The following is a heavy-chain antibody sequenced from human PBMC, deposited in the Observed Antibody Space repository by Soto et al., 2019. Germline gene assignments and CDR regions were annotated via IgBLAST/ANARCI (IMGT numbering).Heavy chain of an antibody. Sequence: LRLSCAASGFTFSSYAMRWVRQAPGKGLEWVSAISGSGGSTYYADSVKGRFTISRNNSKNTLYLQMNSLRAEDTAVYYWAKGTYYYGSAPYYFDYWGQGTLVTVSS. V-gene: IGHV3-23*01. J-gene: IGHJ4*02. D-gene: IGHD3-10*01. CDR2: ISGSGGST. CDR1: GFTFSSYA. CDR3: AKGTYYYGSAPYYFDY.